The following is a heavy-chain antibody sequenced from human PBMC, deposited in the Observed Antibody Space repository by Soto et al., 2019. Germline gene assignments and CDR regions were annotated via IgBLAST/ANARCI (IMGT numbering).Heavy chain of an antibody. Sequence: QVQLQESGPGLVKPSETLSLTCTVSGGSLSSYYWSWTRQPPGKGLEWIGSIYYAGSTTYNPSLKGRVXXXVXXPKTQFSLRLNSVTAADTAVYYCARLGGYYQALDSWGQGTRVTVSS. J-gene: IGHJ4*02. CDR3: ARLGGYYQALDS. CDR2: IYYAGST. CDR1: GGSLSSYY. V-gene: IGHV4-59*08. D-gene: IGHD3-22*01.